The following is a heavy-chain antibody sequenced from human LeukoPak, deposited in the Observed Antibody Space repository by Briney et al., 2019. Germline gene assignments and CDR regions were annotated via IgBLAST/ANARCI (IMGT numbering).Heavy chain of an antibody. CDR3: ARVRGSSSFDY. CDR2: ISYDGSSK. Sequence: GGSLRLFCAASGFSLISYAMHWVRQAPGKGLEWVAVISYDGSSKFYADSVKGRFTISRDNSKNTLDLQMNSLRTEDTAAYYCARVRGSSSFDYWGQGTLVTVSS. D-gene: IGHD6-13*01. CDR1: GFSLISYA. J-gene: IGHJ4*02. V-gene: IGHV3-30*04.